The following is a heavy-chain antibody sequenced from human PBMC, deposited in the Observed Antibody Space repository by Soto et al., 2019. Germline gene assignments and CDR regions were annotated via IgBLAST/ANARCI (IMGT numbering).Heavy chain of an antibody. J-gene: IGHJ4*02. CDR3: TRVGGYYGDSPNFDY. CDR1: GSTISGFY. CDR2: VYYRGDT. D-gene: IGHD3-22*01. V-gene: IGHV4-59*01. Sequence: WETLSLTCTVSGSTISGFYWSWIRQPPGKGLEWIGSVYYRGDTNYNPSLKSRVIISVDSSKRQVSLRLSSVTAADTAFYYCTRVGGYYGDSPNFDYCAQAALVPVSS.